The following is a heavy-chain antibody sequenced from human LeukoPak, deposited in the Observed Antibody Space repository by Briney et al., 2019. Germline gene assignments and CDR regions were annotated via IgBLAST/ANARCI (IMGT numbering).Heavy chain of an antibody. V-gene: IGHV1-69*13. CDR1: GGTFSSYA. J-gene: IGHJ4*02. CDR2: IFPIFGTA. CDR3: ASALGSGYSSIGHTAYNYFDY. D-gene: IGHD3-3*01. Sequence: SVKVSCKASGGTFSSYAISWVRQAPGQGLEWMGGIFPIFGTANYAQKFQGRVTVTADESTSTAYMELSSLRSEDTAVYYCASALGSGYSSIGHTAYNYFDYWGQGTLVTVSS.